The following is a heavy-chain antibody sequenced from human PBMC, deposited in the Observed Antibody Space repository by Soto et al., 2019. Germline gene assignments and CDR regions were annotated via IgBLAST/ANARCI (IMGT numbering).Heavy chain of an antibody. V-gene: IGHV3-15*01. CDR3: TSLIAAAGLFDD. D-gene: IGHD6-13*01. CDR2: IKSKTDGGTT. J-gene: IGHJ4*02. Sequence: ESGGGLVKPGGSLRLSCAASGFTFSNAWMSWVRQAPGKGLEWVGRIKSKTDGGTTDYAAPVKGRFTSSRDDSKNTLYLQMNSLKTEDTAVYYCTSLIAAAGLFDDWGQGTLVTVSS. CDR1: GFTFSNAW.